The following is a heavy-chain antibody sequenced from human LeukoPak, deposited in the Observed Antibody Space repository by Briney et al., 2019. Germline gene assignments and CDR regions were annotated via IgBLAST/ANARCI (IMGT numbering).Heavy chain of an antibody. CDR1: GYTFTSYG. D-gene: IGHD6-6*01. J-gene: IGHJ6*03. Sequence: ASVKVSCKASGYTFTSYGISWVRQAPGQGLEWMGWISAYNGNTNYAQKLQGRVTMTTDTSTSTAYMELRSLRSDDTAVYYCARDSDSSGLHYYYYYMDVWGKGTTVTVSS. CDR2: ISAYNGNT. V-gene: IGHV1-18*01. CDR3: ARDSDSSGLHYYYYYMDV.